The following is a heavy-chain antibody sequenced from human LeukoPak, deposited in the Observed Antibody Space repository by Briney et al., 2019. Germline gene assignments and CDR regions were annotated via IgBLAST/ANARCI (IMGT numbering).Heavy chain of an antibody. Sequence: ASVKVSCKASGYTFTGHYMHWVRQAPGQGLEWMGWINPNRGGTKYAQKFQGRDTMTRDTSISTAYMELSRLRSDDTAVYYCARARVYDILTGYLYGMDVWGQGTTVTVSS. CDR1: GYTFTGHY. D-gene: IGHD3-9*01. CDR3: ARARVYDILTGYLYGMDV. V-gene: IGHV1-2*02. CDR2: INPNRGGT. J-gene: IGHJ6*02.